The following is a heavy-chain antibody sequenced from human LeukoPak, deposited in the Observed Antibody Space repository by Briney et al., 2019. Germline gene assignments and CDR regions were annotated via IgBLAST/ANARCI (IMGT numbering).Heavy chain of an antibody. D-gene: IGHD4/OR15-4a*01. CDR2: IYSGGTT. V-gene: IGHV3-66*01. J-gene: IGHJ4*02. Sequence: GGSLRLSCAASGFTVSSTYMSWVRQALGKGLEWVSVIYSGGTTYYADSVKGRFTISRDNSKNTLYLQMNSLRTEDTAVYYCARDLYDYGSYWGQGTLVTVSS. CDR3: ARDLYDYGSY. CDR1: GFTVSSTY.